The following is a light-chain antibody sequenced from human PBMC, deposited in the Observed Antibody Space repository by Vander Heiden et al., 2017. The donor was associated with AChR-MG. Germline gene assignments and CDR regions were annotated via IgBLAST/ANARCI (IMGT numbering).Light chain of an antibody. CDR1: QNISSY. CDR3: QQSDSAPQT. Sequence: DILMTQSPSSLSASVGDRVTITCRTSQNISSYLNWYQQKPSKAPNLLIYAASSLQSGVPSRFSGSGSGADFTLTISSLQPEDFATYYCQQSDSAPQTFGQGTKVEIK. V-gene: IGKV1-39*01. CDR2: AAS. J-gene: IGKJ1*01.